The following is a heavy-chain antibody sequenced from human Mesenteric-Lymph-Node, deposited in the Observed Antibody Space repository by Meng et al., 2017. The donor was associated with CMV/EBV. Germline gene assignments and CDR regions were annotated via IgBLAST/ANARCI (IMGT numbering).Heavy chain of an antibody. CDR1: GSTFINYS. D-gene: IGHD3-10*01. CDR2: ISSSSSYI. Sequence: GGSLRLSCAASGSTFINYSMKWVRQAPGKGLEWVSSISSSSSYIYYTDSLKGRFTISRDNAKNSVYLQMNSLRVEDTAVYYCARLAGGSGSYPDYWGQGTLVTVSS. J-gene: IGHJ4*02. V-gene: IGHV3-21*06. CDR3: ARLAGGSGSYPDY.